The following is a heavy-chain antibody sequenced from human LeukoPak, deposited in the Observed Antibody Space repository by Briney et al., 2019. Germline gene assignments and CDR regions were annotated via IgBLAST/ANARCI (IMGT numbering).Heavy chain of an antibody. Sequence: GGSLRLSCAASGFTLDDYGMSWVRQAPGKGLEWVSGINWNGGSTGYADSVKGRFTISRDNAKNSLYLQMNSLRAEDTALYHCARVYYYDSSGYYDAFDIWGQGTMVTVSS. V-gene: IGHV3-20*01. D-gene: IGHD3-22*01. CDR3: ARVYYYDSSGYYDAFDI. J-gene: IGHJ3*02. CDR1: GFTLDDYG. CDR2: INWNGGST.